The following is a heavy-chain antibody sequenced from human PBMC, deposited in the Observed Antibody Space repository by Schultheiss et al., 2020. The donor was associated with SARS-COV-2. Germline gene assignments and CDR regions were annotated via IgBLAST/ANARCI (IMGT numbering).Heavy chain of an antibody. D-gene: IGHD3-16*01. CDR1: GFTFSSYG. Sequence: GGSLRLSCAASGFTFSSYGMHWVRQAPGKGLEWVAVIWYDGSNKYYADSVKGRFTISRDNSKNTLYLQMNSLRAEDTAVYYCARPGALGDSINWFDPWGQGTLVTVSS. CDR3: ARPGALGDSINWFDP. V-gene: IGHV3-33*01. CDR2: IWYDGSNK. J-gene: IGHJ5*02.